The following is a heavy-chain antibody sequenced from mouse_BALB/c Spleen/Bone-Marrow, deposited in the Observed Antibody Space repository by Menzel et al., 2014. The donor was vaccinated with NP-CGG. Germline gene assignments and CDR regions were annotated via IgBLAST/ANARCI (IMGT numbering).Heavy chain of an antibody. Sequence: QVQLKHSGPQLVRPGASVKMSCKASGYSFTSYWMHWVKQRPGQGLEWIGMIDPSDSETRLNQKFKDKATLTVDKSSSTAYMQLSSPTSEDSAVYYCARVWDEGSYAMDYWGQGTSVTVSS. V-gene: IGHV1S127*01. CDR2: IDPSDSET. J-gene: IGHJ4*01. CDR3: ARVWDEGSYAMDY. D-gene: IGHD4-1*01. CDR1: GYSFTSYW.